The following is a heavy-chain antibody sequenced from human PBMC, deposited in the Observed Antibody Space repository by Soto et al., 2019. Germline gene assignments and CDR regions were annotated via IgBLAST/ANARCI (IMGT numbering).Heavy chain of an antibody. D-gene: IGHD5-12*01. CDR3: ARGRRYVDIVATRGGAYYFDY. CDR1: GYTFTGYY. V-gene: IGHV1-2*02. J-gene: IGHJ4*02. Sequence: QVQLVQSGAEVKKPGASVKVSCKASGYTFTGYYMHWVRQAPGQGLEWMGWINPNSGGTNYAQTFQGRVTMTRDTSISTAYMELSRRRSDDTAVYYCARGRRYVDIVATRGGAYYFDYWGQGTLVTVSS. CDR2: INPNSGGT.